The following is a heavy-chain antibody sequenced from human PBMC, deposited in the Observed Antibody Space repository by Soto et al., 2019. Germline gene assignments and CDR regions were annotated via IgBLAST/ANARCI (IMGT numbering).Heavy chain of an antibody. Sequence: ASVKVSCKASGYTFTSYDISWVRQAPGQGLEWMGWISTYNGNTNYAQKLQGRVTMTTDTSTSTAYMELSRLRSDDTAVYYCARNQRDCISTSCYYWFDPWGQGTLVTVSS. CDR1: GYTFTSYD. D-gene: IGHD2-2*01. J-gene: IGHJ5*02. CDR2: ISTYNGNT. CDR3: ARNQRDCISTSCYYWFDP. V-gene: IGHV1-18*01.